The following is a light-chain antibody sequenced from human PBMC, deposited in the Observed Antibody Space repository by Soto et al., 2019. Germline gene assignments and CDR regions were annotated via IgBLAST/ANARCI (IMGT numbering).Light chain of an antibody. J-gene: IGKJ3*01. CDR1: QSISSW. Sequence: DIQMTQSPSTLSASVGDRVTITCRASQSISSWLAWYQQKPGKAPKLLIYDASSLESGVPSSFSGSGSETEFTLIISSLQPDDFALYYCHQYHDWPPEFGPGTKVQIK. CDR3: HQYHDWPPE. CDR2: DAS. V-gene: IGKV1-5*01.